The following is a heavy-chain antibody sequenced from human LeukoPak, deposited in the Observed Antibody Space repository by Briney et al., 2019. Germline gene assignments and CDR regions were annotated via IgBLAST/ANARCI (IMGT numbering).Heavy chain of an antibody. CDR1: GGTFSSYA. CDR3: ASRYNSSWYAFDI. J-gene: IGHJ3*02. V-gene: IGHV1-69*05. Sequence: ASVKVSCKASGGTFSSYAISWVRQAPGQGLEWIGGIIPIFGTANYAQKFQGRVTITTDESTSTAYMELSSLRSEDTAVYYSASRYNSSWYAFDIWGQGTMVTVSS. CDR2: IIPIFGTA. D-gene: IGHD6-13*01.